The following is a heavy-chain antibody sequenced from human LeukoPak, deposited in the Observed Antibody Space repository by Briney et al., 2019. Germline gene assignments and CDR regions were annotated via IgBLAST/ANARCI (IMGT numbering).Heavy chain of an antibody. V-gene: IGHV3-21*01. J-gene: IGHJ4*02. D-gene: IGHD6-6*01. CDR2: ISSSSSYI. Sequence: GGSLRLSCAASGFTVSSNYMSWVRQAPGKGLEWVSSISSSSSYIYYADSVKGRFTISRDNAKNSLYLQMNSLRAEDTAVYYCARESSALGYSSSPDFDYWGQGTLVTVSS. CDR3: ARESSALGYSSSPDFDY. CDR1: GFTVSSNY.